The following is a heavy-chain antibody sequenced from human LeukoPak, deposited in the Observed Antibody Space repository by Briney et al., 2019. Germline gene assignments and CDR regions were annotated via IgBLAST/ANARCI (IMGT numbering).Heavy chain of an antibody. J-gene: IGHJ4*02. CDR3: ARDSGIFGVVIFDY. CDR2: ISSSSSYI. D-gene: IGHD3-3*01. Sequence: PGGSLRLSCAASGFTFSSYSMNWVRQAPGKGLEWVSSISSSSSYIYYADSVKGRFTISRDNAKNSLYLQMNSLRAEDTAVYYCARDSGIFGVVIFDYWGQGTLATVSS. CDR1: GFTFSSYS. V-gene: IGHV3-21*01.